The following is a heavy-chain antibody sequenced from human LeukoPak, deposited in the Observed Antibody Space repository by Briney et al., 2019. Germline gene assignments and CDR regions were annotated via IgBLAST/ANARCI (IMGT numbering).Heavy chain of an antibody. CDR1: GYTFTGYY. J-gene: IGHJ5*02. D-gene: IGHD3-22*01. CDR3: ARGQEDYYDSSGYWLDP. V-gene: IGHV1-2*06. CDR2: INPNSGGT. Sequence: GASVKVSCKASGYTFTGYYMHWVRQAPGQGLEWMGRINPNSGGTNYAQKFHGRVTMTRETSISTAYMELSGLRPDDTAVYYCARGQEDYYDSSGYWLDPWGQGTLVTVSS.